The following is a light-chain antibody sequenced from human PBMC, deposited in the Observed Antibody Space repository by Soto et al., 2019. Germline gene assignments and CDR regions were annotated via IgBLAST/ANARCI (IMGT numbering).Light chain of an antibody. J-gene: IGKJ4*01. CDR1: QGISSY. V-gene: IGKV1-9*01. CDR2: AAS. CDR3: QQYDAYPLT. Sequence: IQLTQSPPSLSTSVRDRVTITCRASQGISSYLAWYQQKPGKAPKLLIYAASSLHSGVPSGFSGSGSGTEFTLSISSLQPDDFATYFCQQYDAYPLTFGGGTKVDIK.